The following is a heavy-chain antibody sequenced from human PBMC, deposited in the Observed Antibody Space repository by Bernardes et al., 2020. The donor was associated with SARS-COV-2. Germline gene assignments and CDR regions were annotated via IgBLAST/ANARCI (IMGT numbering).Heavy chain of an antibody. J-gene: IGHJ4*01. CDR3: ASSPYKWNYHFDY. Sequence: SETLSLTCTVSGVSMPRSSYYWGWIRQPPGKGLEWIGTIYYSGTVDYSPSLKSRISLSVDPSRNQFSLRLKSVTAADTAVYYCASSPYKWNYHFDYWGRGTLAAVTS. V-gene: IGHV4-39*01. D-gene: IGHD1-7*01. CDR2: IYYSGTV. CDR1: GVSMPRSSYY.